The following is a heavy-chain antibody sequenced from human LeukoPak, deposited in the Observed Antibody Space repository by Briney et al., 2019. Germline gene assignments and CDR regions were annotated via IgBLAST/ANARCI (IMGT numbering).Heavy chain of an antibody. Sequence: SETLSLTCTVSGGSLSSCYWSWIRQPLGKGLECIGYIYYSGSTNFNPSLKSRVTISVETSKNQFSRKLSSVTAADTGVYYCARAGYSHGPLYFCYGMDVWGQGTTVTVSS. D-gene: IGHD5-18*01. J-gene: IGHJ6*02. CDR1: GGSLSSCY. V-gene: IGHV4-59*01. CDR3: ARAGYSHGPLYFCYGMDV. CDR2: IYYSGST.